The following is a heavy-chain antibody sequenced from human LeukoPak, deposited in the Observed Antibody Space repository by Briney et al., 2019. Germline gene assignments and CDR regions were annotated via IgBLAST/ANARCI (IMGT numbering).Heavy chain of an antibody. D-gene: IGHD2-8*02. Sequence: GGSLRLSCAASGFTFSKAWMSWVRQAPGKGLEWVGLITSRTDGGAIGYAAPVKDRSTISRDDSKNTLHLEMNSLKTEDTAVYYCSTGAGGIWGQGTLVTVSS. V-gene: IGHV3-15*01. CDR3: STGAGGI. J-gene: IGHJ4*02. CDR2: ITSRTDGGAI. CDR1: GFTFSKAW.